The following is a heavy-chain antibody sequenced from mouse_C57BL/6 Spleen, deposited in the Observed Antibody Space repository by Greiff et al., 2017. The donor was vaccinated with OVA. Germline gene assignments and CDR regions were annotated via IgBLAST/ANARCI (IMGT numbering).Heavy chain of an antibody. D-gene: IGHD1-1*01. CDR2: ISYDGSN. V-gene: IGHV3-6*01. CDR1: GYSITSGYY. J-gene: IGHJ1*03. Sequence: EVQLVESGPGLVKPSQSLSLTCSVTGYSITSGYYWNWIRQFPGNKLEWMGYISYDGSNNYNPSLKNRISITRDTSKNQFFLKLNSVTTEDTATYYCASFYYYGSSYDWYFDVWGTGTTVTVSS. CDR3: ASFYYYGSSYDWYFDV.